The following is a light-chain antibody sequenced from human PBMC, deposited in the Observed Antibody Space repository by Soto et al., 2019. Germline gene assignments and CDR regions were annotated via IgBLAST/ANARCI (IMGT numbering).Light chain of an antibody. V-gene: IGLV2-8*01. J-gene: IGLJ1*01. CDR3: SSFAGSNNFPYV. CDR1: RSDVGNYDY. CDR2: EIN. Sequence: QSVLTQPASVSGSPGQSITISCTGARSDVGNYDYVSWYQQHPGKAPKLMIYEINKRPSGVPDRFSGSKSGNTASLTVSGLQAEDEADYYCSSFAGSNNFPYVFGTGTKLTVL.